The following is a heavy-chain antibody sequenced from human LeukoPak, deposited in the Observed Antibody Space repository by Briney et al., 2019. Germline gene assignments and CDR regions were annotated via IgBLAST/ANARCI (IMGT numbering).Heavy chain of an antibody. CDR1: GYTFTSYG. J-gene: IGHJ4*02. D-gene: IGHD6-19*01. CDR3: ARDTEVGYSSGCPNY. V-gene: IGHV1-18*01. Sequence: GASVKVSCKASGYTFTSYGISWVRQAPGQGLEWMGWISAYNGNTNYAQKLQGRVTMTTDTSTSTAYMELRSLRSEDTAVYYCARDTEVGYSSGCPNYWGQGTLVTVSS. CDR2: ISAYNGNT.